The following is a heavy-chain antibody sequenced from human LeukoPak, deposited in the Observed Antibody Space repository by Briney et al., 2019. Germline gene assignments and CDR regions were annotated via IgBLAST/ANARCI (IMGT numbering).Heavy chain of an antibody. V-gene: IGHV3-30-3*01. J-gene: IGHJ4*02. CDR2: ISYDGSNK. D-gene: IGHD3-10*01. CDR3: ARTRLWFIDS. Sequence: PGRSLRLSCAASGFTFSSYAMHWVRQAPGKGLEWVAVISYDGSNKYYADSVKGRFTISRDNSKNTLHLQMNSLRAEDTAVYYCARTRLWFIDSWGQGTLVTVAS. CDR1: GFTFSSYA.